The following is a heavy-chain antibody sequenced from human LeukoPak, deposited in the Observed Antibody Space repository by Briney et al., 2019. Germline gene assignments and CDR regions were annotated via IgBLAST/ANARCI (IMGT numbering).Heavy chain of an antibody. CDR1: GFTFSSYW. Sequence: GGSLRLSCAASGFTFSSYWMHWVRQAPGKGLVWVSRINSDGSSTSYADSVKGRFTISRDNAKNTLYLQMNSLRAEDTAVYYCAKGQPGYSSGWFDYWGQGTLVTVSS. J-gene: IGHJ4*02. CDR3: AKGQPGYSSGWFDY. CDR2: INSDGSST. V-gene: IGHV3-74*01. D-gene: IGHD6-19*01.